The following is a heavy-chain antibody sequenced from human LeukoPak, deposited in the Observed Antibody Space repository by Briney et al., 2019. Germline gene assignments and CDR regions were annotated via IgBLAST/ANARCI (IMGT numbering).Heavy chain of an antibody. CDR2: INPNSGGT. V-gene: IGHV1-2*02. Sequence: GTSVKVSCKASGYTFTNYGTNWVRQAPGQGLEWMGWINPNSGGTNYAQKFQGRVTMTRDTSISTAYMELTRLRSDDTAVYYCARGYYDSSAYYSADYWGQGTLVTVSS. CDR3: ARGYYDSSAYYSADY. CDR1: GYTFTNYG. J-gene: IGHJ4*02. D-gene: IGHD3-22*01.